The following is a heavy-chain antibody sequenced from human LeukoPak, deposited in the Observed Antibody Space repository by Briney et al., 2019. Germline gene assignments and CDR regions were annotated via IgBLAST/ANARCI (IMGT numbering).Heavy chain of an antibody. CDR2: IYTSGST. V-gene: IGHV4-61*02. CDR1: GGSISSGSYY. J-gene: IGHJ3*02. Sequence: SETLSLTCTVSGGSISSGSYYWSWIRQPAGKGLEWIGRIYTSGSTNYNPSLKSRVTISVDTSKNQFSLKLSSVTAADTAVYDCARQWLGDAFDIWGQGTMVTVSS. D-gene: IGHD3-22*01. CDR3: ARQWLGDAFDI.